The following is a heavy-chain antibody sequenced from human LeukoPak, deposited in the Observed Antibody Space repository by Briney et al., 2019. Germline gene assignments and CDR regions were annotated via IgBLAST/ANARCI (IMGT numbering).Heavy chain of an antibody. D-gene: IGHD3-22*01. CDR3: ARDTDSGSVFDY. V-gene: IGHV3-21*01. CDR1: GFTFSNFW. CDR2: ISSLYI. Sequence: GGSLRLSCAVSGFTFSNFWMSWVRQAPGKGLEWVSSISSLYIYYADSVKGRFTISRDNAKSSLYLQMNSLRTEGTAVYYCARDTDSGSVFDYWGQGTLVTVSS. J-gene: IGHJ4*02.